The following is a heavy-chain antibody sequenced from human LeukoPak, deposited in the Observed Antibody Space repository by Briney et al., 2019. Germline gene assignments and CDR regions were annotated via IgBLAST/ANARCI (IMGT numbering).Heavy chain of an antibody. CDR3: ARDMKLELPASSAYFYGMDV. Sequence: GGSLRLSCAASGYTFSNYWMSWVRQAPGKGLEWVANIKQDGSEKYYVDSVRGRFTISRDNAKNSLCLQMNSLRAEDTAVYYCARDMKLELPASSAYFYGMDVWGRGPTVTVSS. V-gene: IGHV3-7*01. CDR2: IKQDGSEK. J-gene: IGHJ6*02. D-gene: IGHD1-7*01. CDR1: GYTFSNYW.